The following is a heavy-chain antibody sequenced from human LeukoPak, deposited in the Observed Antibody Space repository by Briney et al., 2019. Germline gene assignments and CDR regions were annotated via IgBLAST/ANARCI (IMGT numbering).Heavy chain of an antibody. D-gene: IGHD2-2*01. CDR3: ARDVSPYQLLAFDY. CDR2: ISAYNGNT. CDR1: GYTFTSYG. V-gene: IGHV1-18*01. J-gene: IGHJ4*02. Sequence: ASVKVSCKASGYTFTSYGISWVRQAPGQGLEWMGWISAYNGNTNYAQKLQGRVTTTTDTSTSTAYMELRSLRSDDTAVYYCARDVSPYQLLAFDYWGQGTLVTVSS.